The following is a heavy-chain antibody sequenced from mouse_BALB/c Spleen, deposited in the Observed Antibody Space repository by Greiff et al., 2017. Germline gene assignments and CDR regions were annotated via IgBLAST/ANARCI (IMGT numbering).Heavy chain of an antibody. D-gene: IGHD1-1*01. V-gene: IGHV1-39*01. Sequence: VHVKQSGPELEKPGASVKISCKASGYSFTGYNMNWVKQSNGKSLEWIGNIDPYYGGTSYNQKFKGKATLTVDKSSSTAYMQLKSLTSEDSAVYYCARGGLPTVVARDAMDYWGQGTSVTVSS. CDR3: ARGGLPTVVARDAMDY. J-gene: IGHJ4*01. CDR2: IDPYYGGT. CDR1: GYSFTGYN.